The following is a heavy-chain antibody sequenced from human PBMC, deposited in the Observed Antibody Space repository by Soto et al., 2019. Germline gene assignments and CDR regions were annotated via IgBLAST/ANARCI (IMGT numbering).Heavy chain of an antibody. CDR1: GFNFSDYY. J-gene: IGHJ4*02. CDR3: ARDSTSPDF. V-gene: IGHV3-11*01. Sequence: GESLKISCAASGFNFSDYYMTWIRQAPGKGLEWVSYITSSGSTMYYADSVQGRFTISRDNAKNSLYLQMNSLRAEDTAVYYCARDSTSPDFWGQGTLVTVSS. CDR2: ITSSGSTM. D-gene: IGHD2-2*01.